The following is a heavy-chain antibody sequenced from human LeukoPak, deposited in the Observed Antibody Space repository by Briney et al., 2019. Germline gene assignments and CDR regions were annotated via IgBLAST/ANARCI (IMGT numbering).Heavy chain of an antibody. D-gene: IGHD1-26*01. J-gene: IGHJ4*02. CDR2: INPNSGDI. CDR1: GYTFIGYY. CDR3: ASRELGY. Sequence: ASVRVSCKASGYTFIGYYIHWVRQAPGQGLEWMGWINPNSGDISYAQKFQGRVTMTRDTSISTAYMELSRLRSDDTAVYYCASRELGYWGQGTLVTVSS. V-gene: IGHV1-2*02.